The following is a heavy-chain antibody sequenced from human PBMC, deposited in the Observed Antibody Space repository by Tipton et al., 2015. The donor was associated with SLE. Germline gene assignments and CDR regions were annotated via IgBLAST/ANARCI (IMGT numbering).Heavy chain of an antibody. V-gene: IGHV4-38-2*01. J-gene: IGHJ4*02. CDR3: ARLPDYFDH. Sequence: TLSLTCDVSGYSISSGYYWGWIRQPPGKGLEWIGYVSYSGSTNYNPSLQSRVTISVDTSKNQFSLKLRSVTAADTAVYYCARLPDYFDHWGQGALVTVSS. CDR1: GYSISSGYY. CDR2: VSYSGST.